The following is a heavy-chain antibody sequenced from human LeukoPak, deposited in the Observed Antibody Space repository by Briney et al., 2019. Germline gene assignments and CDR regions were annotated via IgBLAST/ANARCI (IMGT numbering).Heavy chain of an antibody. CDR3: ARGHSYYYDSSGYYFFDI. CDR1: GGSFSGYY. D-gene: IGHD3-22*01. J-gene: IGHJ3*02. CDR2: INHSGST. Sequence: PSETLSLTCAVYGGSFSGYYWSWIRQPPGKGLEWIGEINHSGSTNYNPSLKSRVTISVDTSKNQFSLKLSSVTSAGTAVYYCARGHSYYYDSSGYYFFDIWGQGTMVTVSS. V-gene: IGHV4-34*01.